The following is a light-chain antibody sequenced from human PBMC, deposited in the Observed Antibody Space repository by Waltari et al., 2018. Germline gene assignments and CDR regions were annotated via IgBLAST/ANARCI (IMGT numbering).Light chain of an antibody. Sequence: DIQMTQAPSSLSASVGDRVTITCRASQGISNYLAWYQQKPGKVPKVLIIDASTLQSGVPSRFSGSGSGTYFTLTISSLQPEDVATYYCQKYNSALLTFGGGTKVEIK. V-gene: IGKV1-27*01. CDR1: QGISNY. CDR3: QKYNSALLT. J-gene: IGKJ4*01. CDR2: DAS.